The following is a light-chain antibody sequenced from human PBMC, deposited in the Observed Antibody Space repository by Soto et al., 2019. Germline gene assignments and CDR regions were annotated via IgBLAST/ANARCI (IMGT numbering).Light chain of an antibody. J-gene: IGLJ2*01. CDR1: SSDVGSYNR. Sequence: QSALTQPPSVSGSPGQSVTISCTGTSSDVGSYNRVSWYQQPPGTAPKLMIYEVSNRPSGVPDRFSGSNSGNTATLTISGTQAMDEADYYCQAWDSSTEVVFGGGTKVTVL. CDR2: EVS. V-gene: IGLV2-18*01. CDR3: QAWDSSTEVV.